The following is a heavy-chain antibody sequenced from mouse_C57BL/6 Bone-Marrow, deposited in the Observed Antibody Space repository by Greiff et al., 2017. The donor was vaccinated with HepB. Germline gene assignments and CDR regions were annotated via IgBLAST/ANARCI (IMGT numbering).Heavy chain of an antibody. D-gene: IGHD2-4*01. J-gene: IGHJ1*03. CDR3: ARYDYEFWYFDV. V-gene: IGHV1-64*01. Sequence: QVQLQQPGAELVKPGASVKLSCKASGYTFTSYWMHWVKQRPGQGLEWIGMIHPNSGSTNYNEKFKSKATLTVDKSSSTAYMQLSSLTSEDSAVYYCARYDYEFWYFDVWGTGTTVTVSS. CDR2: IHPNSGST. CDR1: GYTFTSYW.